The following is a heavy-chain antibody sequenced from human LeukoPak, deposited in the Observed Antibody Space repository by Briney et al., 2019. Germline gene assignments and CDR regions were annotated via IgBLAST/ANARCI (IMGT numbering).Heavy chain of an antibody. CDR3: AKGTWIGSRNYYEASRYFDY. J-gene: IGHJ4*02. D-gene: IGHD3-10*01. CDR1: GFIFSNYA. Sequence: GGSLRLSCAASGFIFSNYAMSWVRQAPGKGLEWVSVISGGGSNTYYADSVKGRLTISRDNSKKTLYLQMNSLRAEDTAIYYCAKGTWIGSRNYYEASRYFDYWGQGTLVTVSS. V-gene: IGHV3-23*01. CDR2: ISGGGSNT.